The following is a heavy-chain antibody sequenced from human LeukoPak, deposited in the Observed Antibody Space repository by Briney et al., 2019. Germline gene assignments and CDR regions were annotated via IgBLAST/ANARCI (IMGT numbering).Heavy chain of an antibody. CDR3: ARGTMTTVTYYFDY. D-gene: IGHD4-17*01. CDR2: INHSGST. V-gene: IGHV4-34*01. CDR1: GGSIRSYY. Sequence: KSSETLSLTCTVSGGSIRSYYWSWIRQPPGKGLEWIGEINHSGSTNYNPSLKSRVTISVDTSKNQFSLKLSSVTAADTAVYYCARGTMTTVTYYFDYWGQGTLVTVSS. J-gene: IGHJ4*02.